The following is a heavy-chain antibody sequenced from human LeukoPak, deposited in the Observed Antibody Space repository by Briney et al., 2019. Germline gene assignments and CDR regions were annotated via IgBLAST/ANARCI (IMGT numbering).Heavy chain of an antibody. CDR1: TFILSTYW. V-gene: IGHV3-23*01. CDR2: ISGSGGST. J-gene: IGHJ3*02. Sequence: GGSLRLSCVAPTFILSTYWMSWVRQAPGKGLEWVSAISGSGGSTYYADSVKGRFTISRDNSKNTLYLQMNSLRAEDTAVYYCAKSPNYDSSGYYPDAFDIWGQGTMVTVSS. D-gene: IGHD3-22*01. CDR3: AKSPNYDSSGYYPDAFDI.